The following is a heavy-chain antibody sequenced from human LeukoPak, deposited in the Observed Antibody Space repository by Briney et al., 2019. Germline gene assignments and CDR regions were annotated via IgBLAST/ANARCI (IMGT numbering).Heavy chain of an antibody. V-gene: IGHV1-69*06. CDR2: IIPIFGTA. CDR1: GATFISYA. J-gene: IGHJ4*02. D-gene: IGHD3-10*01. CDR3: ARDLGIGSGPFDY. Sequence: SVKVSCKASGATFISYAMSWVRQAPGQGLEWMGGIIPIFGTANYAQKFQGRVTITADKSTSTAYMEVSSLRSEDTAVYYCARDLGIGSGPFDYWGQGTLVTVSS.